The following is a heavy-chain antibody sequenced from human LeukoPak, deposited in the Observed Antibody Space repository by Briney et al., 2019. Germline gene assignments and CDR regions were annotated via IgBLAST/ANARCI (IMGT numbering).Heavy chain of an antibody. CDR3: AKAGREYYYYMDV. Sequence: GKSLRLSCAASGFTFSNYAMHWVRQAPGKGLEWASLISSGGTYEYYADSVKGRFTISRDNSKNSLYLQMNSLRTEDTALYYCAKAGREYYYYMDVWGKGTTVTVSS. CDR1: GFTFSNYA. V-gene: IGHV3-30*01. D-gene: IGHD1-1*01. J-gene: IGHJ6*03. CDR2: ISSGGTYE.